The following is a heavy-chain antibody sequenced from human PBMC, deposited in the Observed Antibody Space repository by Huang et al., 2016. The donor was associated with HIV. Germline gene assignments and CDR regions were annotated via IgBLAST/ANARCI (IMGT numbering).Heavy chain of an antibody. J-gene: IGHJ4*02. CDR2: IYYSGST. D-gene: IGHD3-10*01. V-gene: IGHV4-39*01. Sequence: QLQLQESGPGLVKPSETLSLTCTVSGGSIRSDNYYWGWIRQPPGKGREWIGSIYYSGSTYYNPSLKSRVTITVDTSKNQFSLKMRSVTAADTAVYYCARLPGSITMIRGVITDPYWGQGTLVTVSS. CDR3: ARLPGSITMIRGVITDPY. CDR1: GGSIRSDNYY.